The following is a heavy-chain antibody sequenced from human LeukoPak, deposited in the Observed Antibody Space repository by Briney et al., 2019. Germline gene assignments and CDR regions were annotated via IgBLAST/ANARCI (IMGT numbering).Heavy chain of an antibody. CDR3: ARGGDVDTAARESYYYYYMDV. D-gene: IGHD5-18*01. V-gene: IGHV1-8*01. CDR2: MNPNSGNT. J-gene: IGHJ6*03. CDR1: GYTFTSYD. Sequence: VASVKVSCKASGYTFTSYDINWVRQATGQGLEWMGWMNPNSGNTGYAQKFQGRATMTRNTSISTAYMELSSLRSEDTAVYYCARGGDVDTAARESYYYYYMDVWGKGTTVTVSS.